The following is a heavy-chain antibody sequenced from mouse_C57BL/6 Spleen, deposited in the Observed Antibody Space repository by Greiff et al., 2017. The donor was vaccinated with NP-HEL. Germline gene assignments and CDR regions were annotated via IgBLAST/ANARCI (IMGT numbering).Heavy chain of an antibody. CDR2: LYPGDGDT. CDR3: ARVMGLYFDY. V-gene: IGHV1-82*01. D-gene: IGHD2-3*01. CDR1: GYAFSSSW. Sequence: VKLMESGPELVKPGASVKISCKASGYAFSSSWMNWVKQRPGKGLEWIGRLYPGDGDTNYNGKFKGKATLTADKSSSTAYMQLSSLTSEDSAVYFCARVMGLYFDYWGQGTTLTVSS. J-gene: IGHJ2*01.